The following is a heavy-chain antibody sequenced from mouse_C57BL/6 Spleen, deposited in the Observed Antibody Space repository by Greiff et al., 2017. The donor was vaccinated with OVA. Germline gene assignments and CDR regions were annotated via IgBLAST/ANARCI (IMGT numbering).Heavy chain of an antibody. D-gene: IGHD2-2*01. V-gene: IGHV1-7*01. J-gene: IGHJ3*01. CDR3: ARGGGYDAWFAD. CDR1: GYTFTSYW. CDR2: INPSSGYT. Sequence: VQLQQSGAELAKPGASVKLSCKASGYTFTSYWMHWVKQRPGQGLEWIGYINPSSGYTKYNQKFKDKATLTADNSSSTAYMQLSSLTYEDSAVYDGARGGGYDAWFADWGQGTRVTVSA.